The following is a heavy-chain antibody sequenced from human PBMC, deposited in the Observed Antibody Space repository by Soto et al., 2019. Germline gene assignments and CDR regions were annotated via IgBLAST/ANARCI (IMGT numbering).Heavy chain of an antibody. CDR1: GGSIRNNY. Sequence: SETLSLTCTVSGGSIRNNYWSWIRQPPGKGLEWVGYIYYTGTSKYNPSLKSRVTISVDSSKNQFSLKLDSVTAADTAVYYCVRFSRSLSWFFDLWGRGTLVTVSS. CDR2: IYYTGTS. J-gene: IGHJ2*01. V-gene: IGHV4-59*08. D-gene: IGHD3-10*01. CDR3: VRFSRSLSWFFDL.